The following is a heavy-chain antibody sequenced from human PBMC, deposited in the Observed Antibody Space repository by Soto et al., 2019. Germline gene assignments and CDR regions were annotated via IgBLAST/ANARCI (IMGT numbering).Heavy chain of an antibody. CDR3: AREFTGTGQY. D-gene: IGHD1-1*01. Sequence: PVGSLRLSFAASGFTLSSYAMHWVRQAPGKGLEWVAVISYDGSNKYYAESVKGRFTIARDNAKNSLYLQMNRLRAEDTAIYYCAREFTGTGQYWGQGTLVSVPS. V-gene: IGHV3-30-3*01. J-gene: IGHJ4*02. CDR2: ISYDGSNK. CDR1: GFTLSSYA.